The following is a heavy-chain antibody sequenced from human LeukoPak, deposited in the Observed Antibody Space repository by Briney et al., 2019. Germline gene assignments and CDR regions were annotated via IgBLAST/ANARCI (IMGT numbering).Heavy chain of an antibody. D-gene: IGHD5-24*01. J-gene: IGHJ3*01. V-gene: IGHV3-49*04. CDR3: TRSARNPEM. Sequence: GGSLRLSCTTSGFTFGDYALSWVSLAPGKGLEWVGFTGSKAYGGPPEYAASVKGRFTISRDASKTIAYLQMNSLKTEDTAVYYCTRSARNPEMWGQGTMVTVSS. CDR2: TGSKAYGGPP. CDR1: GFTFGDYA.